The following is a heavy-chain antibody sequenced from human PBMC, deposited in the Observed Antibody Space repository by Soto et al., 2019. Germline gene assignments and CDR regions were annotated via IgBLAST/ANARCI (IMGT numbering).Heavy chain of an antibody. D-gene: IGHD3-22*01. CDR2: ISSSSSTI. J-gene: IGHJ4*02. CDR1: GFTFSSYS. Sequence: EVQLVESGGGLVQPGGSLRLSCAASGFTFSSYSMNWVRQAPGKGLEWVSYISSSSSTIYYADSVKGRFTISRDNAKNSLYLQMNSLRDEDTAVYYCATVKYYYDSSGYYPTHFDYWGQGTLVTVSS. V-gene: IGHV3-48*02. CDR3: ATVKYYYDSSGYYPTHFDY.